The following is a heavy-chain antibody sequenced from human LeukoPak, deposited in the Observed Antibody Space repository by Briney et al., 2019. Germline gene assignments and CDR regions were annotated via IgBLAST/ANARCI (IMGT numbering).Heavy chain of an antibody. Sequence: ASVKVSCKASGYTFTNYYMHWVRQAPGQGLEWMGIINPSGSNTSYAQKLQGRVTMTRDTSTSTVYMELSSLRSEDTAVYYCARSGSSTSCPRDYWGQGTLVTVAS. D-gene: IGHD2-2*01. J-gene: IGHJ4*02. V-gene: IGHV1-46*01. CDR2: INPSGSNT. CDR1: GYTFTNYY. CDR3: ARSGSSTSCPRDY.